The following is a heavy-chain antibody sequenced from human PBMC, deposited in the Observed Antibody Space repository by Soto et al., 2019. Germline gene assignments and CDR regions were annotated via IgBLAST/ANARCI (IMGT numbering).Heavy chain of an antibody. CDR3: TGEVASGY. J-gene: IGHJ4*02. Sequence: QVQLVESGGGVVQPGRSLRLSCAASGFTFSSYGMHWVRQAPGKGLEWVAVISKDGSVKYYAESVKGRFTMSRDNSKNTLYLQMNSLGAEDPAAYYCTGEVASGYWGQGTLVTVSS. CDR1: GFTFSSYG. CDR2: ISKDGSVK. V-gene: IGHV3-30*03. D-gene: IGHD2-8*02.